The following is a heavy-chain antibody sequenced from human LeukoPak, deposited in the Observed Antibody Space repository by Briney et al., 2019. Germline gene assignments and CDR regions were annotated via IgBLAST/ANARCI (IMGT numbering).Heavy chain of an antibody. Sequence: GGSLRLSCAASGFTFSSNGMHWVRQAPGKGLEWVAFIWYDGSNKYYADSVKGRFVISRDNSKNTLYLQMNSLRAEDTALYYCARDPGGWSFDYWGRGTLVTVSS. CDR3: ARDPGGWSFDY. J-gene: IGHJ4*02. CDR2: IWYDGSNK. V-gene: IGHV3-33*01. D-gene: IGHD1-14*01. CDR1: GFTFSSNG.